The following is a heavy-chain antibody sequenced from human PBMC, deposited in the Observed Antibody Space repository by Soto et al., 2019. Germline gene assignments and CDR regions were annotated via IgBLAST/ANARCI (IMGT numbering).Heavy chain of an antibody. CDR2: IDLDDDK. D-gene: IGHD3-3*01. J-gene: IGHJ6*02. CDR1: RSSLTPSGMC. V-gene: IGHV2-70*11. Sequence: SGPTLVNPTQTLTLTCTFSRSSLTPSGMCVSWIRQPPGKALEWLARIDLDDDKYYSTSLKTRLTISKDTSKNQVVLTMTNMDPVDTATYYCARARPFFARTQYYYYGMDVWGQGTTVTVSS. CDR3: ARARPFFARTQYYYYGMDV.